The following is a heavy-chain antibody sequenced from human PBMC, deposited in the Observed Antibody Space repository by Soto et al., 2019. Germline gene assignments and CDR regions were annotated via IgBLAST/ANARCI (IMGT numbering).Heavy chain of an antibody. CDR2: ISSSSRTI. D-gene: IGHD1-26*01. Sequence: LRLSCAASGFSFSNYEMNWVRQAPGKGLEWVSYISSSSRTIYYADSVRGRFTISRDNAKNSVYLQMNSLRAEDTAVYYCAREESFVDYWGQGTLVTVSS. J-gene: IGHJ4*02. CDR3: AREESFVDY. CDR1: GFSFSNYE. V-gene: IGHV3-48*03.